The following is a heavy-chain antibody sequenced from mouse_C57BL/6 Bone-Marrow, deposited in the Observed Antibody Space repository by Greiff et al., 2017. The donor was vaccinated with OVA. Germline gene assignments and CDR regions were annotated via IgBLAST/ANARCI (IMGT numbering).Heavy chain of an antibody. J-gene: IGHJ2*01. CDR2: IYPRSGNT. CDR1: GYTFTSYG. V-gene: IGHV1-81*01. Sequence: QVQLQQSGAELARPGASVKLSCKASGYTFTSYGISWVKQRTGQGLEWIGEIYPRSGNTYYNEKFKGKATLTADKSSSTAYMELRSLTSEDSAVYFCVERPYYYGSSYGGYWGQGTTLTVSS. D-gene: IGHD1-1*01. CDR3: VERPYYYGSSYGGY.